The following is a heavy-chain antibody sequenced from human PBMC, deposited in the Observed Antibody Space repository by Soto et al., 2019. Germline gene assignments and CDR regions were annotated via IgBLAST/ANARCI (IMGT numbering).Heavy chain of an antibody. Sequence: SVQVSCKSSGGTFSSYSVSWVRQAPGQGLEWMGGIIPIFGTANYAQKFQGRVTITADESTSTAYMGLSSLRSEDTAVYYCARDFGPRAAYYGMDVWGQGTTVTVSS. V-gene: IGHV1-69*13. CDR1: GGTFSSYS. J-gene: IGHJ6*02. D-gene: IGHD3-10*01. CDR2: IIPIFGTA. CDR3: ARDFGPRAAYYGMDV.